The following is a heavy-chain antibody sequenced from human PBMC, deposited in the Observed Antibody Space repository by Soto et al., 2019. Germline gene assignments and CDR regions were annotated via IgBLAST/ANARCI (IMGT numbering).Heavy chain of an antibody. J-gene: IGHJ6*02. Sequence: PSQTLSLTCAISGDSVSSNSAAWNWIRQSPSRGLEWLGRTYYRSKWYNDYAVSVKSRITINPDTSKNQFSLQLNSVTPEDTAVYYCARVFGKYTGVFYYYYGMDVWGQGTTVTVSS. CDR2: TYYRSKWYN. CDR1: GDSVSSNSAA. V-gene: IGHV6-1*01. D-gene: IGHD3-16*01. CDR3: ARVFGKYTGVFYYYYGMDV.